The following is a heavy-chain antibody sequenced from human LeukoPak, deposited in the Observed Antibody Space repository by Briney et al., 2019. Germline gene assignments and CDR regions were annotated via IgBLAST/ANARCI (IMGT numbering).Heavy chain of an antibody. CDR2: INPNSGGT. CDR3: ARGGFGELFPCDY. J-gene: IGHJ4*02. Sequence: ASVKVSCKASGYTFTDYYMHWVRQAPGQGLEWMGWINPNSGGTNYARKFQGRVTMTRDTSISTAYMELSSLRSDDTAVYYCARGGFGELFPCDYWGQGTLVTVSS. CDR1: GYTFTDYY. V-gene: IGHV1-2*02. D-gene: IGHD3-10*01.